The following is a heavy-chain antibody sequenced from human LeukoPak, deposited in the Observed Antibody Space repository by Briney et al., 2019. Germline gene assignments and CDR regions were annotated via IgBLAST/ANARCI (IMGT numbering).Heavy chain of an antibody. CDR3: ARDEGDYYMDV. V-gene: IGHV1-18*01. CDR1: GFTFTSYG. Sequence: ASVKLSCKASGFTFTSYGISWVRQAPGQGLEWMGWISADNGNTNYAQELQGRVTMTTDTSTSTPYMELRSLRAEDTAVYHCARDEGDYYMDVWGKGTTVTVS. CDR2: ISADNGNT. J-gene: IGHJ6*03.